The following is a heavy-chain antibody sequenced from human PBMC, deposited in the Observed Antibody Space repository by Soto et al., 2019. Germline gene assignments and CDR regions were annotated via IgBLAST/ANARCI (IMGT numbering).Heavy chain of an antibody. D-gene: IGHD3-10*01. Sequence: PWCCLKLSSAACGLTVCNSAMSWARQKTGKGLEWVSFVSATAGTTYYTDSVKGRFTISRDNSRNTLYLQMDSLRAEDTAVYYCVREFAPGSPNYDSWGLGTLVTVSS. V-gene: IGHV3-23*01. CDR1: GLTVCNSA. J-gene: IGHJ4*02. CDR2: VSATAGTT. CDR3: VREFAPGSPNYDS.